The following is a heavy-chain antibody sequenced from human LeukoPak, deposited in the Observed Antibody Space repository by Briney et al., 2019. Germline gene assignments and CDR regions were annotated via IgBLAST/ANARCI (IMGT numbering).Heavy chain of an antibody. J-gene: IGHJ6*02. D-gene: IGHD3-10*01. V-gene: IGHV1-69*13. CDR3: ATVPITMVRGVYYGMDV. Sequence: GASVKVSCKASGGTFSSYAISWVRQAPGQGLEWMGGIIPIFGTANYAQKFQGRVTITADESTSTAYMELSSLRSEDTAVYYCATVPITMVRGVYYGMDVWGQGTTVTVSS. CDR1: GGTFSSYA. CDR2: IIPIFGTA.